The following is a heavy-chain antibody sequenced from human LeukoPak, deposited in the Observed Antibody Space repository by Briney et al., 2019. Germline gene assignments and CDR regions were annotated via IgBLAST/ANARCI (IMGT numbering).Heavy chain of an antibody. CDR2: SYYSGNT. CDR3: ARGSFWSGYLDY. CDR1: GGSITSTTYY. J-gene: IGHJ4*02. Sequence: SETLSLTCSLSGGSITSTTYYWGWIRQPPGKGLEWIGSSYYSGNTYYNPSLESRVTISLDTSRKQFSLKLSSVTAADTAVYYCARGSFWSGYLDYWGQGTLVTVSS. D-gene: IGHD3-3*01. V-gene: IGHV4-39*01.